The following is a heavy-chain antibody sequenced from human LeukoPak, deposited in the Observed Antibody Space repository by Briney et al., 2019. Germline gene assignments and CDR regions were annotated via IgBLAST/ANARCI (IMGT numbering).Heavy chain of an antibody. D-gene: IGHD1-26*01. CDR1: GYTFTGYY. J-gene: IGHJ4*02. CDR3: ARDIVGATRSRSMFDY. CDR2: INPNSGGT. Sequence: ASVKVSCKASGYTFTGYYMHWVRQAPGQGLEWMGWINPNSGGTNYAQKFQGRVTMTRDTSISTAYTELSRLRSDDTAVYYCARDIVGATRSRSMFDYWGQGTLVTVSS. V-gene: IGHV1-2*02.